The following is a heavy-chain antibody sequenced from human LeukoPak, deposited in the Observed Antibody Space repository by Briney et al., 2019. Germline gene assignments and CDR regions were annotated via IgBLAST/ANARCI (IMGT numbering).Heavy chain of an antibody. D-gene: IGHD1-26*01. CDR1: GFTLSNYA. J-gene: IGHJ4*02. Sequence: PGGSLRLSCAASGFTLSNYAMHWVRQPAGKGLEWVSAIGTAGDTFYPGSVEGRFTISRDNAKKSLFLQMNSLRAEDTAVYYCARQNTPHGNFDYWGQGTLVTVSS. CDR2: IGTAGDT. V-gene: IGHV3-13*01. CDR3: ARQNTPHGNFDY.